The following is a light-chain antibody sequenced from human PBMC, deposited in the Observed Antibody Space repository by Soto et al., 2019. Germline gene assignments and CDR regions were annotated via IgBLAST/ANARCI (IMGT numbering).Light chain of an antibody. CDR2: GNT. CDR3: QSYVISLSVSVV. CDR1: SSNIGAGYD. Sequence: QSVLTQPPSVSGAPGQRVTISCTGSSSNIGAGYDVQWYQQLPGAAPRLLIFGNTNPPSGVPDRFSGSRSGTSASLAISGLQAEDEADYYCQSYVISLSVSVVFGGGTKLTVL. J-gene: IGLJ2*01. V-gene: IGLV1-40*01.